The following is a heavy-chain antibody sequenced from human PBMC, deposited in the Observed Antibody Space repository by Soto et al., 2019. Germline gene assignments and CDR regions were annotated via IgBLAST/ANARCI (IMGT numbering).Heavy chain of an antibody. CDR1: GGSISSYS. CDR2: IYHSGST. V-gene: IGHV4-30-2*05. D-gene: IGHD2-21*02. CDR3: ARAMVVTQNWFDP. Sequence: SETLSLTCAVSGGSISSYSWSWIRQPPGKGLEWIGYIYHSGSTYYNPSLKSRVTISVDTSKNQFSLKLSSVTAADTAVYYCARAMVVTQNWFDPWGQGTLVTVSS. J-gene: IGHJ5*02.